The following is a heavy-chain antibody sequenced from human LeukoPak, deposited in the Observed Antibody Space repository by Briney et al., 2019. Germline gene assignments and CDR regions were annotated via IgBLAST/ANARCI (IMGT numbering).Heavy chain of an antibody. V-gene: IGHV4-39*01. D-gene: IGHD3-10*01. CDR1: GGSISNSGHY. J-gene: IGHJ6*02. CDR2: ITNTGGT. CDR3: ARKAPGTSVDV. Sequence: SETLSLTCTVSGGSISNSGHYWVWIRQPPGKGLEWIGTITNTGGTYSNPSLKSRVTISIDASKTQISLKLTSVTAADTAVFYCARKAPGTSVDVWGQGTPVTVSS.